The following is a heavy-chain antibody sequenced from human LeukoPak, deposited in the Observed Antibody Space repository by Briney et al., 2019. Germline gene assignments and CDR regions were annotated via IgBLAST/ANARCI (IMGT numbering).Heavy chain of an antibody. CDR2: ISYDGSNK. CDR1: GFTFSHYA. D-gene: IGHD6-6*01. Sequence: GGSLRLSCAASGFTFSHYAMHWVRQAPGKGLEWVAVISYDGSNKYYADSVKGRFTISRDNSKNTLYLQMNSLRAEDTAVYYCARGSRSSSSGRFPNWFDPWGQGTLVTVSS. CDR3: ARGSRSSSSGRFPNWFDP. V-gene: IGHV3-30-3*01. J-gene: IGHJ5*02.